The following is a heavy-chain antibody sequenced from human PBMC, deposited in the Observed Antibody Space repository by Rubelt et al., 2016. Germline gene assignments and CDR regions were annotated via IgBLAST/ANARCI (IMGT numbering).Heavy chain of an antibody. CDR1: GFTVSSNY. CDR2: IYSGGST. D-gene: IGHD4-23*01. J-gene: IGHJ5*02. Sequence: EVQLVESGGGLVQPGGSLRLSCAASGFTVSSNYMSWVRQAPGKGLEWVSVIYSGGSTYYADSVKGRFTISRDNSKNTLYLQMNSLRAEDTAVYYCARERDDYVGWFDPWGQGTLVTVSS. CDR3: ARERDDYVGWFDP. V-gene: IGHV3-66*01.